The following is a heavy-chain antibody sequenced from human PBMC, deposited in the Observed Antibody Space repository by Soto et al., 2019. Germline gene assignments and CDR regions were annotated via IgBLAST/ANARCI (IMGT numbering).Heavy chain of an antibody. D-gene: IGHD2-2*01. CDR3: ARAPGGYWYFDL. V-gene: IGHV3-21*01. J-gene: IGHJ2*01. Sequence: EVQLVESGGGLVKPGGSLRLSCAASGFTFSSYSMNWVRQAPGKGLEWVSVISSSNSYKYYADSVKGRFTISRDNAKNSLYLQMNSLRAEDTAVYYCARAPGGYWYFDLWGRGTLVTVSS. CDR1: GFTFSSYS. CDR2: ISSSNSYK.